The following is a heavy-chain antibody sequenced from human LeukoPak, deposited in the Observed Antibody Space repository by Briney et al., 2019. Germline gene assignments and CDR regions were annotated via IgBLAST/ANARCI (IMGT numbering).Heavy chain of an antibody. CDR3: VKEASKTFGIYTADY. Sequence: GGSLRLSCAASGFTFRKYAMSWVRQAPGKGLEWVSGISASGDSTYYADSVKGRVTISRDNSKNTVYLQMQSLRAEDTAVYYCVKEASKTFGIYTADYWGQGTLVTVSS. CDR1: GFTFRKYA. V-gene: IGHV3-23*01. J-gene: IGHJ4*02. CDR2: ISASGDST. D-gene: IGHD3-16*01.